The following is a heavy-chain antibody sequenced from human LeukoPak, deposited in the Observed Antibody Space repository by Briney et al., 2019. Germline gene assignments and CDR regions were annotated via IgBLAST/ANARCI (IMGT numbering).Heavy chain of an antibody. D-gene: IGHD1-26*01. CDR1: GFTVSSNY. V-gene: IGHV3-53*01. J-gene: IGHJ3*02. CDR3: AKVDSGSYYDAFDI. Sequence: PGGSLRLSCAASGFTVSSNYMSWVRQAPGKGLEWVSVIYSGGSTYYADSVKGRFTISRDNSKNTLYLQMNSLRAEDTAVYYCAKVDSGSYYDAFDIWGQGTMVTVSS. CDR2: IYSGGST.